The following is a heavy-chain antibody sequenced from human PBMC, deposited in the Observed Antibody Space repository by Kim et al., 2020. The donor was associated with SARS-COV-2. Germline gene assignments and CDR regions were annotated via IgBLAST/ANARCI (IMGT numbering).Heavy chain of an antibody. CDR1: GFTFSSYE. J-gene: IGHJ4*02. D-gene: IGHD5-18*01. CDR2: ISSSGSTI. Sequence: GGSPRLSCAASGFTFSSYEMNWVRQAPGKGLEWVSYISSSGSTIYYADSVKGRFTISRDNAKNSLYLQMNSLRAEDTAVYYCARDVDTAPGTLDYWGQGTLVTVSS. CDR3: ARDVDTAPGTLDY. V-gene: IGHV3-48*03.